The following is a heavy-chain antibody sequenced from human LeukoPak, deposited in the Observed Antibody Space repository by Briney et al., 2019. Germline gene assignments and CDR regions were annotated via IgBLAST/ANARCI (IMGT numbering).Heavy chain of an antibody. CDR2: INPSGGST. Sequence: ASVKVSCKASGYTFTSYYMHWVRQAPGQGLEWMGIINPSGGSTSYAQKFQGRVTMTRDTSTSTVYMELSSLRSEDTAVYYCARDVGYSSGWYSLPYYHYGMDVWGQGTTVTVSS. J-gene: IGHJ6*02. CDR3: ARDVGYSSGWYSLPYYHYGMDV. CDR1: GYTFTSYY. V-gene: IGHV1-46*01. D-gene: IGHD6-19*01.